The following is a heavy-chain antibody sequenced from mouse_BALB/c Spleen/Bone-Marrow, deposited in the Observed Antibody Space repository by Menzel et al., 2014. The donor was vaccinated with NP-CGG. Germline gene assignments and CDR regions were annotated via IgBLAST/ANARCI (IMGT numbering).Heavy chain of an antibody. J-gene: IGHJ4*01. CDR1: GFTFSSYT. CDR3: ARRVWSRGGDY. Sequence: DVKLVESGGGLVQPGGSLKLSCAASGFTFSSYTMSWVRQTPEKRLEWVPYISNGGGSTYYPDTVKGRFTISRDNAKNTLYLQMSSLKSEDTAMYYCARRVWSRGGDYWGQGTSVTVSS. V-gene: IGHV5-12-2*01. D-gene: IGHD2-10*02. CDR2: ISNGGGST.